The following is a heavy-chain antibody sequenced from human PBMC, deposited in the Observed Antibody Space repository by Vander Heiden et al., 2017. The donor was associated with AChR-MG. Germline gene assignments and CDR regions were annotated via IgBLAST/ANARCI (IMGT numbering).Heavy chain of an antibody. CDR3: TTVGPGYSYGSIVGDDAFDI. CDR2: IKSKTDGGTT. J-gene: IGHJ3*02. D-gene: IGHD5-18*01. V-gene: IGHV3-15*01. CDR1: GFTFSNAW. Sequence: EVQLVESGGGLVKPGGSLRLSCAASGFTFSNAWISWVRQAPGKGLEWVGRIKSKTDGGTTDYAAPVKGRFTISRDDSKNTLYLQMNSLKTEDTAVYYCTTVGPGYSYGSIVGDDAFDIWGQGTMVTVSS.